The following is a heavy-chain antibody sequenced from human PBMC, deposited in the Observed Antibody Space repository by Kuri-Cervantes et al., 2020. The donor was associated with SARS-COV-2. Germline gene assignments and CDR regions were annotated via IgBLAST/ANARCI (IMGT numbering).Heavy chain of an antibody. D-gene: IGHD6-13*01. Sequence: LRLSCTVSGGSISSGGYYWSWIRQPPGKGLEWIGYIHHSGSTYYNPSLKSRVTISVDRSKNQFSLKLSSVTAADTAVYYCARARIAAAGYNWFDPWGQGTLVTVSS. J-gene: IGHJ5*02. CDR3: ARARIAAAGYNWFDP. V-gene: IGHV4-30-2*01. CDR1: GGSISSGGYY. CDR2: IHHSGST.